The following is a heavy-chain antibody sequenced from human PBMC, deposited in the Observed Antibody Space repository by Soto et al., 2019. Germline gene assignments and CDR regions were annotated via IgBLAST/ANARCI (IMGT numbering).Heavy chain of an antibody. J-gene: IGHJ6*02. CDR3: ARDIAAAGTIYYGMDV. Sequence: ASVKVSCKASGYTFTSYDINWVRQATGQGLEWMGWMNPNSGNTGYAQKFQGRVTMTRNTSISTAYMELSSLRSDDTAVYYCARDIAAAGTIYYGMDVWGQGTTVTVSS. V-gene: IGHV1-8*01. D-gene: IGHD6-13*01. CDR2: MNPNSGNT. CDR1: GYTFTSYD.